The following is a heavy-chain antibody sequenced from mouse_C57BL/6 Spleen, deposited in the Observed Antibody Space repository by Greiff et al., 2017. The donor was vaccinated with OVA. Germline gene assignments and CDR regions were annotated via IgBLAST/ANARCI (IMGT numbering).Heavy chain of an antibody. V-gene: IGHV1-26*01. CDR1: GYTFTDYY. CDR2: INPNNGGT. CDR3: ARRFYHWYFDV. Sequence: EVQLQQSGPELVKPGASVKISCKASGYTFTDYYMNWVKQSHGKSLEWIGDINPNNGGTSYNQKFKGKATLTVDKSSSPAYMERRILTSEDSAVYYCARRFYHWYFDVWGTGTTVTVSS. J-gene: IGHJ1*03.